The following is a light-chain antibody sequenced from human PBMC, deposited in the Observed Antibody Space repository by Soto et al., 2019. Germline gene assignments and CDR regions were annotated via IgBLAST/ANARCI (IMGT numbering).Light chain of an antibody. V-gene: IGLV2-8*01. J-gene: IGLJ1*01. CDR3: SSYAGSNNYV. CDR1: SSDVGGYSY. CDR2: EVT. Sequence: QSALTQPPSASGSPGQSVTISCTGTSSDVGGYSYVSWCQQHPGKAPKLMIYEVTKRPSGVPDRFSGSKSGNTASLTVSGLQAEDEADFYCSSYAGSNNYVFGSGTKVTVL.